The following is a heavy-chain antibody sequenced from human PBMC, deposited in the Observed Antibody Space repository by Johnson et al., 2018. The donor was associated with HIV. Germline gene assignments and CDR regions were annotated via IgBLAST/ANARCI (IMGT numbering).Heavy chain of an antibody. CDR1: GFTFSSYA. CDR2: ISGSGGST. J-gene: IGHJ3*02. V-gene: IGHV3-23*04. CDR3: AKDRSSGWYPAFDI. Sequence: VQLVESGGGVVHPEWSLRLSCAASGFTFSSYAMSWVRQAPGKGLEWVSAISGSGGSTYYADSVKGRFTISRDNSKNTLYLQMNSLRAEDTAVYYCAKDRSSGWYPAFDIWGQGTMVTVSS. D-gene: IGHD6-19*01.